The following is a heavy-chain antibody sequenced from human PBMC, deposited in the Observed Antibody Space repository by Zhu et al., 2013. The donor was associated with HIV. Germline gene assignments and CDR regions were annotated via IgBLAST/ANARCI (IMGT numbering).Heavy chain of an antibody. J-gene: IGHJ4*02. CDR2: LIPVFGTT. V-gene: IGHV1-69*01. CDR1: GGTFSRYA. Sequence: QVQLVQSGAEVKKPGSSVKVSCKTSGGTFSRYAFSWVRQAPGQGLEWVGGLIPVFGTTNSAQQFGGRVSLVADESTTTVYLEITSLRPDDTAVYYCAKVAGAYIVGKFYFQSWGQGTLVSVSS. D-gene: IGHD1-26*01. CDR3: AKVAGAYIVGKFYFQS.